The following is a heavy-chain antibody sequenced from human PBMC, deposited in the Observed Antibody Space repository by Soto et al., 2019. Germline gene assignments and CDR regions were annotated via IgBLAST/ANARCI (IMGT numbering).Heavy chain of an antibody. V-gene: IGHV3-23*01. CDR2: ISGSGGST. CDR3: AKGYTAMVTRGFYYFDY. CDR1: GFTFSSYA. Sequence: GGSLRLSCAASGFTFSSYAMSWVRQAPGKGLEWVSAISGSGGSTYYADSVKGRFTISRDNSKNTLYLQMNSLRAEDTAVYYCAKGYTAMVTRGFYYFDYWGQGTLVTVSS. J-gene: IGHJ4*02. D-gene: IGHD5-18*01.